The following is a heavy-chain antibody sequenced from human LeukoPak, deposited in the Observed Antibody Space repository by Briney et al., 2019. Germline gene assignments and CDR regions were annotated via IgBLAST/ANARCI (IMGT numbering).Heavy chain of an antibody. J-gene: IGHJ5*02. CDR2: IYYSGST. CDR1: GYSISSSYY. CDR3: ARHGYCSSTSCYAESDWFDP. Sequence: PSETLSLTCAVSGYSISSSYYWGWIRQPPGKGLEWIGSIYYSGSTYYNPSLKSRVTISVDTSKNQFSLKLSSVTAADTAVYYCARHGYCSSTSCYAESDWFDPWGQGTLVTVSS. V-gene: IGHV4-38-2*01. D-gene: IGHD2-2*03.